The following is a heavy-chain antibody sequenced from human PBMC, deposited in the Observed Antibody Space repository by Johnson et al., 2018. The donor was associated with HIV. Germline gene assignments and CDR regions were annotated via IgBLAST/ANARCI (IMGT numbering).Heavy chain of an antibody. CDR2: INWNGGNT. J-gene: IGHJ3*02. D-gene: IGHD1-26*01. CDR1: GFTFDDYG. CDR3: ARGRPWGWELRRDAFDI. V-gene: IGHV3-20*04. Sequence: VQLVESGGGVVRPGGSLRLSCAASGFTFDDYGMSWVRQAPGKGLEWVSGINWNGGNTGYADSVKGRFTISRDNAKSSLYLQMNSLRVEDTALYYCARGRPWGWELRRDAFDIWGQGTMVTVSS.